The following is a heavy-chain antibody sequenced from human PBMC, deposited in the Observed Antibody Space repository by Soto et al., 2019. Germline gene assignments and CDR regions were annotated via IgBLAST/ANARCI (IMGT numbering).Heavy chain of an antibody. D-gene: IGHD3-22*01. J-gene: IGHJ4*02. Sequence: PVESLKISCKGSGYSFPGYWITLVLQNPGKFLELMGRIDPSDSHTYYSPSFRGHVTISVTKSITTVFLQWSSLRASDTAMYYCARQIYDSDTGPNFQYYFDSWGQGTPVTVSS. V-gene: IGHV5-10-1*01. CDR3: ARQIYDSDTGPNFQYYFDS. CDR2: IDPSDSHT. CDR1: GYSFPGYW.